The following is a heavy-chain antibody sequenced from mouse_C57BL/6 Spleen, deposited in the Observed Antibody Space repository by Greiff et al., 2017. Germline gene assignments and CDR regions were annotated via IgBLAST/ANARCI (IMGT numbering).Heavy chain of an antibody. CDR2: INPSSGYT. V-gene: IGHV1-7*01. J-gene: IGHJ4*01. Sequence: VKVVESGAELAKPGASVKLSCKASGYTFTSYWMHWVKQRPGQGLEWIGYINPSSGYTKYNQKFKDKATLTADKSSSTAYMQLSSLTYEDSAVYYCARYWEGISSAMDYWGQGTSVTVSS. CDR1: GYTFTSYW. D-gene: IGHD4-1*01. CDR3: ARYWEGISSAMDY.